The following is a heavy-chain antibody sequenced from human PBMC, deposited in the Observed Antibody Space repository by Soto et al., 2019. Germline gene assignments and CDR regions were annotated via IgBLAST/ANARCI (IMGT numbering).Heavy chain of an antibody. V-gene: IGHV1-8*01. D-gene: IGHD2-15*01. CDR2: MNPNSGNT. CDR1: GYTFTSYD. J-gene: IGHJ4*02. Sequence: QVQLVQSGAEVKKPGASVKVSCKASGYTFTSYDINWVRQATGQGLEWMGWMNPNSGNTGYAQKFQGRVTMTRNTSISTAYMELSSLRSEDTAVYYCARGITERCSGGSCYPGAYWGQGTLVTVSS. CDR3: ARGITERCSGGSCYPGAY.